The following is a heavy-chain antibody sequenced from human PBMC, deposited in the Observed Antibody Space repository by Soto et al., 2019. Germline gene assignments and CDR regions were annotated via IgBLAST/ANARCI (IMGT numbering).Heavy chain of an antibody. J-gene: IGHJ5*02. CDR2: ISAHNGAT. Sequence: QVQLVQSGDEVKKPGASVKVSCKASGYAFSNYGISWVRQAPGQGLHWMGWISAHNGATLYAHNLQGRVTMTIDTSTSTAYMDLRSLRFDDTAMYYCVRDWQLSPWGQGTLVTVSS. D-gene: IGHD5-18*01. CDR1: GYAFSNYG. CDR3: VRDWQLSP. V-gene: IGHV1-18*04.